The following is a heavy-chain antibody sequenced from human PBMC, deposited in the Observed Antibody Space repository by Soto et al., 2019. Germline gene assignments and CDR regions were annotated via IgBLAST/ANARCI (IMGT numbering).Heavy chain of an antibody. CDR2: ISSSGSTI. V-gene: IGHV3-48*04. Sequence: PGGSLRLSCAASGFTFSSYSMNWVRQAPGKGLEWVSYISSSGSTIYYADSVKGRFTISRDNAKNSLYLQINSLRAEDTAVYYCARGLIPMIVVPPQIRGQGTMVPVSS. CDR1: GFTFSSYS. D-gene: IGHD3-22*01. CDR3: ARGLIPMIVVPPQI. J-gene: IGHJ3*02.